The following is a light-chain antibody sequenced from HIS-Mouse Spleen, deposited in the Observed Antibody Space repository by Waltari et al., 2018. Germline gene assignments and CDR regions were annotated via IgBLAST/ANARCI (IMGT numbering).Light chain of an antibody. CDR1: SSDVGGYNY. V-gene: IGLV2-14*01. CDR2: EVS. Sequence: QSALTQPASVSRSPGQSITISCTGTSSDVGGYNYFSCYQQHQGKAPKLMIYEVSNRPSGVSNRFSGSKSGNTASLTISGLQAEDEADYYCSSYTSSSTFFGTGTKVTVL. CDR3: SSYTSSSTF. J-gene: IGLJ1*01.